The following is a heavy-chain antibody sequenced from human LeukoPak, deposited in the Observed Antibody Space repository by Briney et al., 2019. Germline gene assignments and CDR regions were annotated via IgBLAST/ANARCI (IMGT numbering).Heavy chain of an antibody. CDR2: IYHSGST. J-gene: IGHJ5*01. CDR1: GGSISSSNW. Sequence: SGTLSLTCAVSGGSISSSNWWSWVRQPPGKGLEGIGEIYHSGSTYSNPSLQSRVTISVDKSKNHFSLKLTSVTAADTAVYYCARTSAEYSNSWIDSWGQGTLVIVSS. CDR3: ARTSAEYSNSWIDS. V-gene: IGHV4-4*02. D-gene: IGHD6-6*01.